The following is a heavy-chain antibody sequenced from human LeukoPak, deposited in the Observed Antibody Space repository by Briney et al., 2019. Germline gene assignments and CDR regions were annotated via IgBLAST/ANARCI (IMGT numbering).Heavy chain of an antibody. J-gene: IGHJ4*02. CDR3: ATTNDGGGYQWGDFFDF. V-gene: IGHV1-69*08. CDR1: GGTSNSHP. D-gene: IGHD3-22*01. CDR2: SIPNLGTT. Sequence: SVKDSCKASGGTSNSHPISWGRQAPGQGLEQIGTSIPNLGTTNRAQNFQDRVTLTADKSTNTAYMELTSLTSDDTAVYYCATTNDGGGYQWGDFFDFWGQGTLVTVSS.